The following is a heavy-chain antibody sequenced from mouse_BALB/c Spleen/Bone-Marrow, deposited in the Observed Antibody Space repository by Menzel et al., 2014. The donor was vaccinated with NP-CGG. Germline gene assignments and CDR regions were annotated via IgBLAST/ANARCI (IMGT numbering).Heavy chain of an antibody. CDR3: ARGSLLYYGGSYWYFDV. J-gene: IGHJ1*01. D-gene: IGHD1-1*01. CDR1: GFSLTAYG. Sequence: VKLQESGPGLVAPSQSLSITCTVSGFSLTAYGLNWVRQPPGKGLEWLGVIWGDGSTDYNSALKSRLSISKGNSKNQVFLKMNSLQTDDTARYYCARGSLLYYGGSYWYFDVWGAGTTVTVSS. CDR2: IWGDGST. V-gene: IGHV2-6-7*01.